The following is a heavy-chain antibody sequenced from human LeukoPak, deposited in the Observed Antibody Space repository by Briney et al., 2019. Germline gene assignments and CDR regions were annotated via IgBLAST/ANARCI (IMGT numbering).Heavy chain of an antibody. V-gene: IGHV4-34*01. CDR1: GGSFSGYY. Sequence: SETLSLTCAVYGGSFSGYYWSWIRQPPGKXLEWIGEINHSGSTNYNPSLKSRVTISVDTSKNQFSLKLSSVTAADTAVYYCARVLDSSGYYYGFDPWGQGTLVTVSS. D-gene: IGHD3-22*01. CDR3: ARVLDSSGYYYGFDP. J-gene: IGHJ5*02. CDR2: INHSGST.